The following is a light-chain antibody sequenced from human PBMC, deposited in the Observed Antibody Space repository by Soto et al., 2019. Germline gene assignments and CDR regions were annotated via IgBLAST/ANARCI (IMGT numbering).Light chain of an antibody. V-gene: IGKV4-1*01. J-gene: IGKJ2*01. CDR2: WAS. Sequence: IVMTQSPDSLAVSLGERATINCKSSQSVLSSSNGLNYLAWYQQKPGQPPKLLIYWASTRESGVPARFSGSGSGTDFPLTISSLQAEDVADYYCQQYYANPRTFGQGTKLEIK. CDR3: QQYYANPRT. CDR1: QSVLSSSNGLNY.